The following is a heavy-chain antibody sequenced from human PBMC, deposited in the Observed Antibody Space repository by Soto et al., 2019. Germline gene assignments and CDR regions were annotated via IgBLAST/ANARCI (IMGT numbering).Heavy chain of an antibody. CDR3: ARDGSRRYCSSTSCYTYGMDV. J-gene: IGHJ6*02. D-gene: IGHD2-2*02. Sequence: LRLSCATSQFTFRSYGMHWVRQAPGKGLQWVAHISYDGHTQDLADSVKGRFTVSRDNSKNTLYLQMNSLRAEDTAVYYCARDGSRRYCSSTSCYTYGMDVWGQGTTVTVSS. CDR2: ISYDGHTQ. V-gene: IGHV3-30*03. CDR1: QFTFRSYG.